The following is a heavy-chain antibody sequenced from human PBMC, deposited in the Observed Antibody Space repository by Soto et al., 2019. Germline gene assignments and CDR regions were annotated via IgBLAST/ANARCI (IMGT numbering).Heavy chain of an antibody. J-gene: IGHJ4*02. V-gene: IGHV3-33*03. CDR1: GFTFSSYD. D-gene: IGHD4-4*01. CDR3: AKDYNNYFDN. CDR2: IWYDGGNT. Sequence: LRLSCAASGFTFSSYDMHWVRQAPGKGLEWVAVIWYDGGNTYYADSVKGRFTISRENSKNTLYLQMSSLRVEDTAVYYCAKDYNNYFDNWGQGTLVTVSS.